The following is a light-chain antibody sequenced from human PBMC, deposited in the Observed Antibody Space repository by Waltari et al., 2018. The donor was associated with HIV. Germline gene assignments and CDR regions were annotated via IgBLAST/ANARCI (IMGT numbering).Light chain of an antibody. Sequence: QSALTQSASVSGSPGQSITISCTGTSSDVGSYNLVSWYQQHPGKAPKLMIYEVSKRPSGVSNRFSGSKSGNTASLTISGLQAEDEADYYCCSYAGSSTPVFGGGTKPTVL. CDR1: SSDVGSYNL. V-gene: IGLV2-23*02. CDR3: CSYAGSSTPV. CDR2: EVS. J-gene: IGLJ2*01.